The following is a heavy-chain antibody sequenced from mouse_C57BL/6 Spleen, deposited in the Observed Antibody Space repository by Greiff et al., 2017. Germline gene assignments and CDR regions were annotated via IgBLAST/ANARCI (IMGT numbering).Heavy chain of an antibody. CDR1: GFTFSSYA. CDR3: ARDVGLDYFDY. D-gene: IGHD2-4*01. CDR2: ISDGGSYT. V-gene: IGHV5-4*01. Sequence: EVKLQESGGGLVKPGGSLKLSCAASGFTFSSYAMSWVRQTPEKRLEWVATISDGGSYTYYPDNVKGRFTISRDNAKNNLYLQMSHLKSEDTAMXYCARDVGLDYFDYWGQGTTLTVSS. J-gene: IGHJ2*01.